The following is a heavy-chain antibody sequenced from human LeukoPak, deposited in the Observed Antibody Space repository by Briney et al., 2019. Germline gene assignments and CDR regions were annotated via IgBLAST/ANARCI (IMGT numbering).Heavy chain of an antibody. D-gene: IGHD3-3*01. CDR3: ASSYYDFWSGYYKYYYYGMDV. CDR2: IYHSGST. CDR1: GGSISSGGYS. Sequence: SQTLSLTCAVSGGSISSGGYSWSWIRQPPGKGLEWIGYIYHSGSTYYNPSLRSRVTISVDTSKSQFSLKLSSVTAADTAVYYCASSYYDFWSGYYKYYYYGMDVWGQGTTVTVSS. V-gene: IGHV4-30-2*01. J-gene: IGHJ6*02.